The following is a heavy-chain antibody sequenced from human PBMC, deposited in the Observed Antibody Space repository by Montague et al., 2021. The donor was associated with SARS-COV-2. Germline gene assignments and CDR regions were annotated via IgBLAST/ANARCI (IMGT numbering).Heavy chain of an antibody. CDR1: GFTSSDYY. D-gene: IGHD3-22*01. CDR2: ITSSGSSI. Sequence: SLRLSWAASGFTSSDYYMSWIRQAPGKGLEWVSYITSSGSSIYYADSVKGRFTISRDNAKNSLYLQMNSLRAEDTAVYYCARSRYYYDSSGYDPYFDYWGQGTLVTVSS. V-gene: IGHV3-11*01. CDR3: ARSRYYYDSSGYDPYFDY. J-gene: IGHJ4*02.